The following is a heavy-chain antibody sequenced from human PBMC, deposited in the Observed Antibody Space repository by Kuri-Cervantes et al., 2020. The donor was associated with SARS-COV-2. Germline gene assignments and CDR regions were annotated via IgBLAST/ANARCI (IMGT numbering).Heavy chain of an antibody. Sequence: GESLKISCAASGFTFSDYYMSWIRQAPGKGLEWVSYISSSSGYTNYADSVKGRFTVSRDNAKNSLYLQMNSLRAEDAAVYYCARGQQLIDYWGQGTLVTVSS. CDR1: GFTFSDYY. D-gene: IGHD6-13*01. CDR2: ISSSSGYT. J-gene: IGHJ4*02. CDR3: ARGQQLIDY. V-gene: IGHV3-11*03.